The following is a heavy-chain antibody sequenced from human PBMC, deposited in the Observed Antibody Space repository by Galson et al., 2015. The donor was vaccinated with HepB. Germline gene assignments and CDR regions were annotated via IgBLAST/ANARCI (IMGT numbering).Heavy chain of an antibody. J-gene: IGHJ4*02. Sequence: SVRLSCAASGFTFSSYGMHWVRQAPGKGLEWVAVISYDGSNKYYADSVKGRFTISRDNSKNTLYLQMNSLRSDDTAVYYCARESGGDPPYFDYWGQGTLVTVSS. CDR2: ISYDGSNK. V-gene: IGHV3-30*03. D-gene: IGHD2-21*02. CDR3: ARESGGDPPYFDY. CDR1: GFTFSSYG.